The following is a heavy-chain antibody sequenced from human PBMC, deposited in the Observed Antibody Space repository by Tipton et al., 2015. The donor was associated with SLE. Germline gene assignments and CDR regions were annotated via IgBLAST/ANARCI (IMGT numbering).Heavy chain of an antibody. CDR1: GGSFSGYY. D-gene: IGHD1-26*01. Sequence: TLSLTCAVYGGSFSGYYWSWIRQPPGKGLEWIGEINHSGSTNYNPSLKSRVTISEDTSKNQFSLKLTSVTAADTAVYYCARHIVGARGFDYWGQGTLVTVSS. CDR2: INHSGST. J-gene: IGHJ4*02. V-gene: IGHV4-34*01. CDR3: ARHIVGARGFDY.